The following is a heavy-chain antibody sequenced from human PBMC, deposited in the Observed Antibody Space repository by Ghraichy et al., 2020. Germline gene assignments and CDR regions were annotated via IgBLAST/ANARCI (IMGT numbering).Heavy chain of an antibody. V-gene: IGHV3-33*01. D-gene: IGHD1-26*01. Sequence: GGSLRLSCAASGFTFSSYGMHWVRQAPGKGLEWVAVIWYDGSNKYYADSVKGRFTISRDNSKNTLYLQMNSLRAEDTAVYYCARESGSYYVLRAFDIWGQETMVTVSS. CDR2: IWYDGSNK. J-gene: IGHJ3*02. CDR3: ARESGSYYVLRAFDI. CDR1: GFTFSSYG.